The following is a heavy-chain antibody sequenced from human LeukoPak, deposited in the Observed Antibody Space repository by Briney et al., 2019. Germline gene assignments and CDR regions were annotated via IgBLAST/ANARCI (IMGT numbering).Heavy chain of an antibody. D-gene: IGHD6-25*01. J-gene: IGHJ4*02. CDR3: ARPGISAASPFSSDF. CDR2: IDYSGST. V-gene: IGHV4-39*01. Sequence: PSETLSLTCTVSGGSISSSTHYWGWIRQPPGKGLEWIGSIDYSGSTFYNPSLKSRVTKSVDTSKNQFSLNLSSVTAADTAVYYCARPGISAASPFSSDFWGQGTLVTVSS. CDR1: GGSISSSTHY.